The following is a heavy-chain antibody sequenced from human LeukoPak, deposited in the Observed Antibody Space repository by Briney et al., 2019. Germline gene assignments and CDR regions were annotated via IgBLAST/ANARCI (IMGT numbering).Heavy chain of an antibody. CDR2: ISGYNGNT. V-gene: IGHV1-18*01. CDR3: ARSGRGNYYYFDL. Sequence: ASVKVSCKASSYSFNRYGISWVRQAPGQGLEWMGWISGYNGNTNYAQKFLGRVSMTADTSTSTAYMELRSLTSDDTAVYYCARSGRGNYYYFDLWGQGTLVTVSS. CDR1: SYSFNRYG. J-gene: IGHJ4*02. D-gene: IGHD1-7*01.